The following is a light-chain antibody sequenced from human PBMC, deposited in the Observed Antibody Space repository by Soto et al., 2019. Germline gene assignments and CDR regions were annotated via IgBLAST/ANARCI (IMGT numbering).Light chain of an antibody. J-gene: IGLJ3*02. CDR1: SSDIGGYNF. Sequence: QSALTQPPSASGSPGQSVTISCTGTSSDIGGYNFVSWYQQHPGKAPKLIIYEVSKRPSGVPDRFSGSKSGNTASLTVSGLQADDEGDYYCSSYAGTNNLGVFGGGTKVTVL. V-gene: IGLV2-8*01. CDR3: SSYAGTNNLGV. CDR2: EVS.